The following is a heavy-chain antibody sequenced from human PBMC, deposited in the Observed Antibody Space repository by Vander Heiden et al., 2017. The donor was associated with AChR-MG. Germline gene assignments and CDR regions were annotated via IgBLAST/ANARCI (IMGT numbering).Heavy chain of an antibody. CDR2: IKSKTEGGTT. D-gene: IGHD3-10*01. Sequence: EVQLVESGGGLVKPGGSLRLSCAASRFTFSNAWVSWVRQAPGKGLEWVGRIKSKTEGGTTDYAAPVKGRFAISRDDSKNTLYLQMNNLKTEDTGTYYCTPEFDEGGWFYWFAPWGQGTLVTVSS. CDR1: RFTFSNAW. V-gene: IGHV3-15*01. J-gene: IGHJ5*02. CDR3: TPEFDEGGWFYWFAP.